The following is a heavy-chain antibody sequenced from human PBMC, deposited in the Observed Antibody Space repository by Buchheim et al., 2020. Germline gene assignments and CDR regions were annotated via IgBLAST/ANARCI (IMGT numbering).Heavy chain of an antibody. V-gene: IGHV3-73*01. CDR2: IRSEPNSYAT. J-gene: IGHJ3*02. Sequence: EVQLVESGGGLVQPGGSLKLSCAVSGFTFSGSAIHWVRQASGKGLEWVGRIRSEPNSYATANAASVKGRFTVSRDDSKNTAYLQMNSLETEDTAVYYCTRSRNYDTSGPDAFDIWGQGT. D-gene: IGHD3-22*01. CDR3: TRSRNYDTSGPDAFDI. CDR1: GFTFSGSA.